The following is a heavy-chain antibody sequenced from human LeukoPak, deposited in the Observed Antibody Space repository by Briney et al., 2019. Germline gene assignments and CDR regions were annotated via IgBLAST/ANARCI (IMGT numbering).Heavy chain of an antibody. CDR3: ARHEGYDILTGYYYYYMDV. CDR2: AYYSGST. CDR1: GDSISSSSY. Sequence: SETLSLTCTVSGDSISSSSYWGWVRQPPGKGLEWIGTAYYSGSTYYNPSLRSRVTISVDTSKNQFSLKLSSVTAADTAVYYCARHEGYDILTGYYYYYMDVWGKGTTVTISS. D-gene: IGHD3-9*01. V-gene: IGHV4-39*01. J-gene: IGHJ6*03.